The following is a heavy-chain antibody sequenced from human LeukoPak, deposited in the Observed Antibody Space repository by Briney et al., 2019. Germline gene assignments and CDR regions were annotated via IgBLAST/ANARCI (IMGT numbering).Heavy chain of an antibody. Sequence: GASVKVSCKASGGTFSSYAISWVRQAPGQGLEWMGGIIPIFGTANYAQKFQGRVTITADKSTSTAYMELSSLRSEDTAVYYCARVLVAAIRGNWFDPWGQGTLVTVSS. CDR1: GGTFSSYA. D-gene: IGHD2-15*01. CDR2: IIPIFGTA. CDR3: ARVLVAAIRGNWFDP. J-gene: IGHJ5*02. V-gene: IGHV1-69*06.